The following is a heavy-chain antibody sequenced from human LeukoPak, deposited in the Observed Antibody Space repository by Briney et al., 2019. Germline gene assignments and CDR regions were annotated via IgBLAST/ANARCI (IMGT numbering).Heavy chain of an antibody. V-gene: IGHV3-23*01. CDR2: ISGSGGST. D-gene: IGHD6-19*01. Sequence: PGGSLRLSCAASGFTFSNYAMSWVRQAPGKGLEWVSGISGSGGSTYYADSVKGRFTISRDNSKNTLYLQMDSLGAEDTAVYFCAKGSVAATYKFDCWGQGTLATVSS. CDR3: AKGSVAATYKFDC. CDR1: GFTFSNYA. J-gene: IGHJ4*02.